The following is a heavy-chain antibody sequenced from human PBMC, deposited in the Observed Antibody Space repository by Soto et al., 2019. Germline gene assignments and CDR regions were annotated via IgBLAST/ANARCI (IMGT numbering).Heavy chain of an antibody. CDR3: ARHSETSRFAY. V-gene: IGHV4-39*01. CDR1: GGSITSSSEY. CDR2: VSIGGTP. J-gene: IGHJ4*02. Sequence: QLQLQESGPGLVKPSETLSLTCTVSGGSITSSSEYWGWIRQPPGKGLEWIASVSIGGTPYTNPSLKSRVTISIDTSKNQFSLRLRPGTAADTALYYCARHSETSRFAYWGQGTLVTVSS.